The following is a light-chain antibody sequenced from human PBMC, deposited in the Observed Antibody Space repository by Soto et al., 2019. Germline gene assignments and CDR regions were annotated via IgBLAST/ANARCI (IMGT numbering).Light chain of an antibody. J-gene: IGKJ3*01. V-gene: IGKV3-15*01. Sequence: EKVLTQSPATLSVSPGERATLSCRASQSVSSDLAWYQQKPGQAPRLLIYGASTRATGVPARFSGSGSETEFTLTITSLQSEDFAVYYCQHYDSWPPLFGPGTIVDIK. CDR1: QSVSSD. CDR3: QHYDSWPPL. CDR2: GAS.